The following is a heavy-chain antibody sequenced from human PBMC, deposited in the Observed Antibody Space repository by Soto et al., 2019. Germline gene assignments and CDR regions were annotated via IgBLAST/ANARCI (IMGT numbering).Heavy chain of an antibody. V-gene: IGHV3-30*18. D-gene: IGHD2-2*01. J-gene: IGHJ6*02. Sequence: QVQLVESGGGVVQPGRSLRLSCAASGFTFSSYGMHWVRQAPGKGLEWVAVISYDGSNKYYADSVKGRFTISRDNSKNTLDLQMNNLRAEDTAVYYCAKENQYQLLLVVDYYGMDVWGQGTTVTVSS. CDR3: AKENQYQLLLVVDYYGMDV. CDR1: GFTFSSYG. CDR2: ISYDGSNK.